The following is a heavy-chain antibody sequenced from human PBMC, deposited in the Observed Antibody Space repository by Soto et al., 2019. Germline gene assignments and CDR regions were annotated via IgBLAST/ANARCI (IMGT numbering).Heavy chain of an antibody. CDR2: IYHSGST. CDR3: ARWSSSRGDYYGMDV. CDR1: GGSISSGGYS. J-gene: IGHJ6*02. Sequence: PSETMSLTCAVSGGSISSGGYSWSWIRQPPGKGLEWTGYIYHSGSTYYNPSLKSRVTISVDRSKNQFSLKLSSVTAADTAVYYCARWSSSRGDYYGMDVWGQGTTVTVSS. V-gene: IGHV4-30-2*01. D-gene: IGHD6-13*01.